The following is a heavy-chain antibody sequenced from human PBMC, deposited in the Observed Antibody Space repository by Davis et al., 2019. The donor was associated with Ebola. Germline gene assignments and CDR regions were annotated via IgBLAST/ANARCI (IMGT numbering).Heavy chain of an antibody. CDR1: GFTFSSYA. CDR2: ISGSGGST. D-gene: IGHD6-13*01. V-gene: IGHV3-23*01. Sequence: GESLKIPCAASGFTFSSYAMSRVRHAPGKGPEWVSAISGSGGSTHYADSVKGRFTISRDNSKNTLYLQMNSLRAEDTAVYYCAKDRSSWYSPNYFDYWGQGTLVTVSS. CDR3: AKDRSSWYSPNYFDY. J-gene: IGHJ4*02.